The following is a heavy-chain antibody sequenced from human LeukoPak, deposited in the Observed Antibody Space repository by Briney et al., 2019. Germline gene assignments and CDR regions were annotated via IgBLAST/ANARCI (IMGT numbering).Heavy chain of an antibody. CDR1: GGTFSSYA. CDR3: ARGRLFAYGMDV. CDR2: IIPIFGTA. Sequence: SVKVSCKASGGTFSSYAISWVRQAPGQGLEWMGGIIPIFGTANYAQKFQGRVTITTDESTSTAYMELSSLRSEDTAVYYCARGRLFAYGMDVWGQGTTVTVSS. V-gene: IGHV1-69*05. J-gene: IGHJ6*02.